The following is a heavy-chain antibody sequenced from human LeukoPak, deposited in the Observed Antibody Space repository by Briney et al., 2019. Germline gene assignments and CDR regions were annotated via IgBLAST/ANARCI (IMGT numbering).Heavy chain of an antibody. D-gene: IGHD3-3*01. V-gene: IGHV4-61*02. CDR3: ARGRHYDFWSGYIWGGPGDY. Sequence: SETLSLTCTVSGASINSGGYDYWSWIRQPAGKGLEWIGRFYISGTTNYNPNLKSRVTISVDTSKNQFSLKLSSVTAADTAVYYCARGRHYDFWSGYIWGGPGDYWGQGTLVTVSS. CDR1: GASINSGGYDY. J-gene: IGHJ4*02. CDR2: FYISGTT.